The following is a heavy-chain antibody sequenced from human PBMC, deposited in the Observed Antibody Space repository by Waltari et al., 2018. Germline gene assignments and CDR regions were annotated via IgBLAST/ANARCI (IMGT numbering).Heavy chain of an antibody. CDR3: ASFREYYDSSGNYFGAFDT. D-gene: IGHD3-22*01. V-gene: IGHV4-61*02. Sequence: QVQLQESGPGLVKPSQTLSLTCDVSVVSIRSGGYFWSWVRQPAGKGLEWIGRVYSAGNTDYNPSLKSRATVSVDTSKNQFFLRLTFMAAADAAVYYCASFREYYDSSGNYFGAFDTWGQGTKVTVSS. CDR2: VYSAGNT. J-gene: IGHJ3*02. CDR1: VVSIRSGGYF.